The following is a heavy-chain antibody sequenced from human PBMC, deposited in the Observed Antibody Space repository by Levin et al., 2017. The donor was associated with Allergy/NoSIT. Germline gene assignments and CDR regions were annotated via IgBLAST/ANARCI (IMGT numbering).Heavy chain of an antibody. J-gene: IGHJ4*02. CDR1: GGTFSSYA. CDR2: IIPILGIA. Sequence: SVKVSCKASGGTFSSYAISWVRQAPGQGLEWMGRIIPILGIANYAQKFQGRVTITADKSTSTAYMELSSLRSEDTAVYYCARGYSSSWYASDYWGQGTLVTVSS. V-gene: IGHV1-69*04. D-gene: IGHD6-13*01. CDR3: ARGYSSSWYASDY.